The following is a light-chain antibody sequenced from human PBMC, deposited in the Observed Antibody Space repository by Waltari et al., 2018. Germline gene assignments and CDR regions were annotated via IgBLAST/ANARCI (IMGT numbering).Light chain of an antibody. V-gene: IGLV2-23*02. CDR1: SSDVGSYDL. CDR3: CSYAGSSTFT. CDR2: EVY. J-gene: IGLJ3*02. Sequence: QSALTQPASVSGSPGQSITISCTGTSSDVGSYDLVSWYQQHPGKAPKLMIYEVYNRASGVSNRFSGSRSGNTASLTISGLQAEDEADYYCCSYAGSSTFTFGGGTKLTVL.